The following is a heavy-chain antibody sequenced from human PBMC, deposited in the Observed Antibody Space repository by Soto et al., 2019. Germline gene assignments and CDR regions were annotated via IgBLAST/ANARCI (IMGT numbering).Heavy chain of an antibody. Sequence: EVQLLESGGGLVQPGGSLRLSCAASGFTFSSYAMSWVRQAPGRGLEWGSTISGSGGTTSYTDSLKGRFTISRDNSKNTLYLQMSSLRADDTAVYYCAKGTASSSWYLVDYWGQGTLVTVSP. D-gene: IGHD6-13*01. CDR3: AKGTASSSWYLVDY. J-gene: IGHJ4*02. CDR1: GFTFSSYA. V-gene: IGHV3-23*01. CDR2: ISGSGGTT.